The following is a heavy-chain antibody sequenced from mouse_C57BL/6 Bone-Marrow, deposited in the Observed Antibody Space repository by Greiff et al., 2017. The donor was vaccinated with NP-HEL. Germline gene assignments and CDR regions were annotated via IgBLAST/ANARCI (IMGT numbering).Heavy chain of an antibody. CDR3: TPAYYFDY. Sequence: EVQLQHSGAELVRPGASVKLSCTASGFNIKDDYMHWVKQRPEQGLEWIGWIDPENGDTEYASKFQGKATITADTSSNTAYLQLSSLTSEDTAVYYCTPAYYFDYWGQGTTLTVSS. CDR2: IDPENGDT. J-gene: IGHJ2*01. CDR1: GFNIKDDY. V-gene: IGHV14-4*01.